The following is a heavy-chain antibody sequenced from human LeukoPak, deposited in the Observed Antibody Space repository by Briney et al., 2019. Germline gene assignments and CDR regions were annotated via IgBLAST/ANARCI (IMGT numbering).Heavy chain of an antibody. CDR1: GSNFTTNW. D-gene: IGHD3-10*01. CDR3: ARTITMVRGVIIYPNYFDY. J-gene: IGHJ4*02. V-gene: IGHV5-51*01. Sequence: KCGAPLQISCKGSGSNFTTNWIGWVRQMPGKGLEWIGISNSGDSDTKYRPSFLGQVTISADKSISTAYLQWSSLKASDTAMYYCARTITMVRGVIIYPNYFDYWGQGTLDTLSS. CDR2: SNSGDSDT.